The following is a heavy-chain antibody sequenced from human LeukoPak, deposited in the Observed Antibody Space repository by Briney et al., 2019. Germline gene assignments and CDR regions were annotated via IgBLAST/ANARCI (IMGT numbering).Heavy chain of an antibody. CDR1: GGSISSSSYY. Sequence: SETLSLTCTVSGGSISSSSYYWGWIRQPPGKGLEWIGSIYYSGSTYYNPSLKSRVTISVDTSKNQFSLKLSSVTAADTAVYYCARTGVLSIAAMYYFGYWGQGTLVTVSS. D-gene: IGHD6-6*01. CDR3: ARTGVLSIAAMYYFGY. V-gene: IGHV4-39*07. J-gene: IGHJ4*02. CDR2: IYYSGST.